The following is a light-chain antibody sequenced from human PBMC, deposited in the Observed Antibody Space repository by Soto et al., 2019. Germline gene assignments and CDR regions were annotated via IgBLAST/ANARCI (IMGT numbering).Light chain of an antibody. Sequence: DIQMTQSPSSVSASVGDRVTITCRASQDVSNWLAWYQKKPGKAPKLLISGASSLQSGVPSRFSGSGSGTDFSLTISSLQPEDFATYFCQQANSFPSFGQGTRLEIK. CDR3: QQANSFPS. J-gene: IGKJ5*01. V-gene: IGKV1-12*02. CDR1: QDVSNW. CDR2: GAS.